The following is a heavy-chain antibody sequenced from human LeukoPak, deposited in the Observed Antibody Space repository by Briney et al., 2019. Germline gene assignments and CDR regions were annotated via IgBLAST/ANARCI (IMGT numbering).Heavy chain of an antibody. Sequence: QSGGSLRLFCAASGFTFSSYSMNWVRQAPGKGLEWVSYISSSSSTIYYADSVKGRFTISRDNAKNSLYLQMNSLRAEDTAVYYCARDPMRYQYYYDSRSFDPWGQGTLVTVSS. CDR2: ISSSSSTI. J-gene: IGHJ5*02. V-gene: IGHV3-48*04. D-gene: IGHD3-22*01. CDR1: GFTFSSYS. CDR3: ARDPMRYQYYYDSRSFDP.